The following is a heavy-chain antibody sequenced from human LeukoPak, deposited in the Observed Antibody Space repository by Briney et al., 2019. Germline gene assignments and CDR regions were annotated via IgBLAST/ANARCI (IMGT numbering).Heavy chain of an antibody. J-gene: IGHJ5*02. D-gene: IGHD2-15*01. CDR3: ARAEVSGVVVAATGWFDP. CDR1: GGSISSGGYS. Sequence: SQTLSLTCAVSGGSISSGGYSWSWIRQPPGKGLEWIGYIYHSGSTYYNPSLKSRVTISVDRSKNQFSLKLSSVTAADTAVYYCARAEVSGVVVAATGWFDPWGQGTLVTVSS. V-gene: IGHV4-30-2*01. CDR2: IYHSGST.